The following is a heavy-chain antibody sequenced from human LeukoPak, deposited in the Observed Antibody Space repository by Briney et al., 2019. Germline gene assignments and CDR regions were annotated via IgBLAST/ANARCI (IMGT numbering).Heavy chain of an antibody. CDR2: IYSGGST. Sequence: GGSLRLSCAASRFTVSSNYMSWVRQAPGKGLEWVSVIYSGGSTYYADSVKGRFTISRDNSKNTLYLQMNSLRAEDTAVYYCARDPIWFGELFHYYYGMDVWGQGTTVTVSS. J-gene: IGHJ6*02. CDR1: RFTVSSNY. D-gene: IGHD3-10*01. CDR3: ARDPIWFGELFHYYYGMDV. V-gene: IGHV3-53*01.